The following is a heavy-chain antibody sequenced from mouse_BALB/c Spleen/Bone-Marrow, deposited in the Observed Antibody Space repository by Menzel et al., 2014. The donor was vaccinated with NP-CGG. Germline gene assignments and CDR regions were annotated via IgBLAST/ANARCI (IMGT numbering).Heavy chain of an antibody. CDR2: ISSGGGST. V-gene: IGHV5-12-1*01. CDR3: ARQSRAWFAY. Sequence: EVNVVDSGGGLVKPGGSLKLSCAASGFAFSSYDMSWVRQTPEKRLEWVAYISSGGGSTYYPDTVKGRFSISRDNAKNTLYLQMSSLKSEDTAMYYCARQSRAWFAYWGQGTLVTVSA. J-gene: IGHJ3*01. D-gene: IGHD1-1*01. CDR1: GFAFSSYD.